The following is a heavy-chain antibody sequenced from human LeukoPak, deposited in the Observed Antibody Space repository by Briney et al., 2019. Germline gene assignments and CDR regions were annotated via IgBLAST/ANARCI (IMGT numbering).Heavy chain of an antibody. CDR2: IWYDGSNK. CDR3: ARDSGWCNDAFDI. J-gene: IGHJ3*02. D-gene: IGHD6-19*01. Sequence: GSLRLSCAASGFTFSSYGMHWVRQAPGKGLEWVAVIWYDGSNKYYADSVKGRFTISRDNSKNTLYLQMNSLRAEDTAVYYCARDSGWCNDAFDIWGQGTMVTVSS. V-gene: IGHV3-33*01. CDR1: GFTFSSYG.